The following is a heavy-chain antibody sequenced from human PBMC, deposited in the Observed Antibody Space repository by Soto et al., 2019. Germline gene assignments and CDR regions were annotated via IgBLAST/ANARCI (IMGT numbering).Heavy chain of an antibody. Sequence: ASVKVSCKASGYTFTSYDIHWVRQAPGQGLEWMGWINASSGNTNIPQKFQGRVTITRDTSASTAYMEVSSLRSEDTAVYYCARAAYYYDSSGYYPGDYWGQGSLVTVS. CDR3: ARAAYYYDSSGYYPGDY. CDR2: INASSGNT. V-gene: IGHV1-3*01. CDR1: GYTFTSYD. D-gene: IGHD3-22*01. J-gene: IGHJ4*02.